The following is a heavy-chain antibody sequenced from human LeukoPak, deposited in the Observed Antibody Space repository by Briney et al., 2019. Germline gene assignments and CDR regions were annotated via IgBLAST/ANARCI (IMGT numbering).Heavy chain of an antibody. V-gene: IGHV3-21*01. Sequence: GGSLRLSCAASGFTFSTYSMNWVRQAPGKGLEWVSSISSGSDHIYYADSVKGRFTISRDNAKNSLYLQMNSLRAEDTAVYYCARDYRSGWYPFFDYWGQGTLVTVSS. CDR1: GFTFSTYS. CDR3: ARDYRSGWYPFFDY. J-gene: IGHJ4*02. CDR2: ISSGSDHI. D-gene: IGHD6-19*01.